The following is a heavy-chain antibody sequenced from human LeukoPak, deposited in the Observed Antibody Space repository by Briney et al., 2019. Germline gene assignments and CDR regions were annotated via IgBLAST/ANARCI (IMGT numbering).Heavy chain of an antibody. CDR3: AKDRLLNCRGDCYIFDY. D-gene: IGHD2-21*02. Sequence: GGSLRLSCVASGFTFSSYAMSWVRQAPGKGLEWVSGISGSGDSTFYADSVKGRFSISRDNSKNTLYLQVNGLRTEDTAVYYCAKDRLLNCRGDCYIFDYWGQGTVVTVSS. V-gene: IGHV3-23*01. CDR1: GFTFSSYA. J-gene: IGHJ4*02. CDR2: ISGSGDST.